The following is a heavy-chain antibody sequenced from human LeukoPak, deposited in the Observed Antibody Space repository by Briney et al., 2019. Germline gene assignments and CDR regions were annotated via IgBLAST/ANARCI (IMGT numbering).Heavy chain of an antibody. D-gene: IGHD6-25*01. J-gene: IGHJ3*02. CDR1: GFTFSTSW. V-gene: IGHV3-7*01. CDR2: IKEDGSDK. CDR3: ARGGRQGACDI. Sequence: GGSLRLSCAGSGFTFSTSWMTWVRQAPGKGLEWVANIKEDGSDKYYVDSVKGRFTISRDNAENSLYLQMNSLRDEDTAVYYCARGGRQGACDIWGQGTMVTVSP.